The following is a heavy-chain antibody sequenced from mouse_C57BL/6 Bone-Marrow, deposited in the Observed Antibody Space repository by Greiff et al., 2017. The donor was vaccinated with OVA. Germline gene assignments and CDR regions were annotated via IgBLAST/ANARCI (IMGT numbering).Heavy chain of an antibody. CDR1: GFTFSSYA. Sequence: VQGVESGGGLVKPGGSLKLSCAASGFTFSSYAMFWVRQTPEKRLEWVATISDGGSYTYYPDNVKGRFTISRDNAKNNLYLQMSHLKSEDTAMYYCAREGYGNPYYAMDYWGQGTSVTVSS. J-gene: IGHJ4*01. CDR3: AREGYGNPYYAMDY. CDR2: ISDGGSYT. D-gene: IGHD2-1*01. V-gene: IGHV5-4*01.